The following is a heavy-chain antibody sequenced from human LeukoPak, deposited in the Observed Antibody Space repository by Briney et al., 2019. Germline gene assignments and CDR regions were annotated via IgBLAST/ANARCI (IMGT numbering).Heavy chain of an antibody. D-gene: IGHD6-13*01. CDR3: AKTRPLDSSSWSHGDY. CDR2: IKQDGSEK. J-gene: IGHJ4*02. V-gene: IGHV3-7*03. Sequence: PGGSLRLSCAASGFTFSSYWMSWVRQAPGKGLEWVANIKQDGSEKYYADSVKGRFTISRDNSKNTLYLQMNSLRAEDTAVYYCAKTRPLDSSSWSHGDYWGQGTLVTVSS. CDR1: GFTFSSYW.